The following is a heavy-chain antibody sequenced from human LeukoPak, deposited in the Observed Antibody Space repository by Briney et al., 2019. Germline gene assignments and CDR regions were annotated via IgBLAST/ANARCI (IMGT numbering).Heavy chain of an antibody. Sequence: SVKVSCKASGGTFSSYAISWVRQAPGQGLEWMGGIIPIFGTANYAQKFQGRVTITTDESTSTAYMELSSLRSEDTAVYYCARDFGHYSGSYENYFDYWGQGTLVTVSS. J-gene: IGHJ4*02. CDR3: ARDFGHYSGSYENYFDY. V-gene: IGHV1-69*05. CDR2: IIPIFGTA. D-gene: IGHD1-26*01. CDR1: GGTFSSYA.